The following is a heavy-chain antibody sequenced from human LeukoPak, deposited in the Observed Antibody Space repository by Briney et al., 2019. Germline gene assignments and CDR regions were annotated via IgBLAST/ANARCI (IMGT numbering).Heavy chain of an antibody. J-gene: IGHJ4*02. CDR1: GFTFSSYG. Sequence: GGSLRLSCAASGFTFSSYGMHWVRQAPGKGLEWVSAISGSGGSTYYADSVKGRFTISRDNSKNTLYLQMNSLRAEDTAVYYCAKEGYYDSSGYYWGQGTLVTVSS. V-gene: IGHV3-23*01. D-gene: IGHD3-22*01. CDR3: AKEGYYDSSGYY. CDR2: ISGSGGST.